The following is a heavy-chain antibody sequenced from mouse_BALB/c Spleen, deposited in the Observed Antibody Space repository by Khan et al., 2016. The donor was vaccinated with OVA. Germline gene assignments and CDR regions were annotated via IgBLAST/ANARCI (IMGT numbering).Heavy chain of an antibody. V-gene: IGHV3-2*02. CDR1: GYSITSDYA. CDR2: ISYSGRT. J-gene: IGHJ2*01. D-gene: IGHD1-1*01. Sequence: EVKLLESGPGLVKPSQSLSLTCTVTGYSITSDYAWNWIRQFPGNKLEWMGYISYSGRTNYNPSLKSRISLTRDPSKHQFFLQLNSVNTEDTTTYCCARSMTITTIVATDFDCWGQGSTLTVSS. CDR3: ARSMTITTIVATDFDC.